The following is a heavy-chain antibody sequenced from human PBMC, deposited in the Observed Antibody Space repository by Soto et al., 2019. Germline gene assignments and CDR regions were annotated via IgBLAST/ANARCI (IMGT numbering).Heavy chain of an antibody. CDR1: GFTFSSYA. V-gene: IGHV3-30-3*01. D-gene: IGHD1-26*01. Sequence: PGGSLRLSCAASGFTFSSYAMPWVRQAPGKGLEWVAVISYDGSNKYYADSVKGRFTISRDNSKSTLYLQMNSLRAEDRAVYYCARVGGGSFFGWFDPWGQGTLVTVSS. CDR3: ARVGGGSFFGWFDP. J-gene: IGHJ5*02. CDR2: ISYDGSNK.